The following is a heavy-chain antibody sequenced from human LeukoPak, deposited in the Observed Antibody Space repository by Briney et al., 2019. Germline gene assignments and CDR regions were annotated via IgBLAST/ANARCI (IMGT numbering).Heavy chain of an antibody. CDR1: GFTFSSYG. V-gene: IGHV3-23*01. D-gene: IGHD6-19*01. J-gene: IGHJ4*02. CDR3: ARRGVAVAGKGYFDY. CDR2: ISGSGGST. Sequence: PGGSLRLSCAASGFTFSSYGMSWVRQARGKGLEWVSAISGSGGSTYYADCVKGRFTISRDNSKNTLYLQMNSLRAEDTAVYYCARRGVAVAGKGYFDYWGQGTLVTVSS.